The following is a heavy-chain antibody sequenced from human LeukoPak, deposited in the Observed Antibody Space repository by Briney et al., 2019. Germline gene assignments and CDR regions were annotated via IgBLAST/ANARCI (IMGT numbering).Heavy chain of an antibody. V-gene: IGHV3-15*01. CDR2: IKSKTDGGTT. Sequence: GGSLRLSCAASGFTFSNAWMSWVRQAPGKGLEWVGRIKSKTDGGTTDYAAPVKGRFTISRDGSKNTLYLQMNSLKTEDTAVYYCTTRRVAVATYFDYWGQGTLVTVSS. J-gene: IGHJ4*02. CDR1: GFTFSNAW. CDR3: TTRRVAVATYFDY. D-gene: IGHD6-19*01.